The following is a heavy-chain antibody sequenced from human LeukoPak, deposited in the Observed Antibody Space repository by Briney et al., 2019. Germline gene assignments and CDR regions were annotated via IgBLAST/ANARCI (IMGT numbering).Heavy chain of an antibody. CDR3: ARGRGGYGSGSYNYYYYMDV. Sequence: SETLSLTCAVYGGSFSGYYWSWIRQPPGKGLEWIGEINHSGSTNYNPSLKSRVTISVDTSKNQFSLKLSSVTAADTAVYYCARGRGGYGSGSYNYYYYMDVWGKGTTVTVSS. J-gene: IGHJ6*03. V-gene: IGHV4-34*01. CDR1: GGSFSGYY. D-gene: IGHD3-10*01. CDR2: INHSGST.